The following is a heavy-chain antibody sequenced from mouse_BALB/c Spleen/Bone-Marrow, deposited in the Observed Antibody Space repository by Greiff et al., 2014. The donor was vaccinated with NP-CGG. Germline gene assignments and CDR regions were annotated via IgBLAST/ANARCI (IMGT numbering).Heavy chain of an antibody. CDR3: AKNRGDGYFDY. V-gene: IGHV2-5*01. CDR2: IWKNGNT. Sequence: QVQLQQSGPGLVQPSQSLSITYTVSGFSLTTYGVYWVRPSPGKGLEWVGVIWKNGNTDYNAPFMSRLSITKDNSKSQVFFKMNSLQADDTAIYYCAKNRGDGYFDYWGQGTTLTVSS. CDR1: GFSLTTYG. J-gene: IGHJ2*01. D-gene: IGHD3-1*01.